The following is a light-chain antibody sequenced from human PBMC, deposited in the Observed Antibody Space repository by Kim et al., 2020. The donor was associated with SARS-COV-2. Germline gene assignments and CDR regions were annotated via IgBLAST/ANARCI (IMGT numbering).Light chain of an antibody. Sequence: GNKYVCWYQQKAGQSPLLVIHEDNNRPSGVPERFLGSNSGNTATLTIIATRAMDEADYYCQTWDSSTAVFGGGTQLTVL. V-gene: IGLV3-1*01. CDR2: EDN. CDR3: QTWDSSTAV. CDR1: GNKY. J-gene: IGLJ2*01.